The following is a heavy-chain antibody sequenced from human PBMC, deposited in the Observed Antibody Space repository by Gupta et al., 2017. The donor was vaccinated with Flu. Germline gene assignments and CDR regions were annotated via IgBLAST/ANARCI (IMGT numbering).Heavy chain of an antibody. CDR2: IYPSDFDT. CDR1: GYRFNNYW. CDR3: ARISDSYYYSLDV. J-gene: IGHJ6*02. V-gene: IGHV5-51*01. D-gene: IGHD2-21*02. Sequence: SGYRFNNYWIVWVRQMPGKGLEWVGIIYPSDFDTRYSPSFQGQVAISADRSISTAYLQWSSLKASDTAMYFCARISDSYYYSLDVWGQGTTVTVSS.